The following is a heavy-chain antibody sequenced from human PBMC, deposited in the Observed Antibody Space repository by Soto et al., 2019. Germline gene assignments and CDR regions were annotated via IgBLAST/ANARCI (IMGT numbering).Heavy chain of an antibody. CDR1: GFTVSSNY. J-gene: IGHJ3*02. V-gene: IGHV3-53*01. D-gene: IGHD3-22*01. Sequence: GGSLRLSCAASGFTVSSNYMSWVRQAPGKGLEWVSVIYSGVSTYYADSVKGRFTISRDNSKNTLYLQMNSLRAEDTAVYYCARELRIAVVVGAFDIWGQVTIVPVS. CDR3: ARELRIAVVVGAFDI. CDR2: IYSGVST.